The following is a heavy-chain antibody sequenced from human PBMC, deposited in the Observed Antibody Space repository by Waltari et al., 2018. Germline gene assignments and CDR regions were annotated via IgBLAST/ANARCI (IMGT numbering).Heavy chain of an antibody. Sequence: EVQLVESGGGLVQPGGSLRLSCAASGFTFSSYEMNWVRQAPGEGLEGVYYISSSGMTIDYADAVKGRFTISRDNAKNSLYLQMNSLRAEDTAVYYCAREGDYGGNDYWGQGTLVTVSS. CDR1: GFTFSSYE. J-gene: IGHJ4*02. CDR3: AREGDYGGNDY. V-gene: IGHV3-48*03. D-gene: IGHD4-17*01. CDR2: ISSSGMTI.